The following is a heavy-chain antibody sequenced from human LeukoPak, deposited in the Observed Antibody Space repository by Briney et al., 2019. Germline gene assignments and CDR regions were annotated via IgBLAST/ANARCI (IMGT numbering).Heavy chain of an antibody. J-gene: IGHJ4*02. D-gene: IGHD3-22*01. CDR1: GGSFSAYY. Sequence: SETLSLTCAVYGGSFSAYYWSWIRQSPGKGLEWIGEINHSGSTSYNPSLKSRVTISVDTSKNQFSLKLSSVTAADTAVYYCARGQVGLSTMIVGRRGTRYYFDYWGQGTLVTVSS. V-gene: IGHV4-34*01. CDR3: ARGQVGLSTMIVGRRGTRYYFDY. CDR2: INHSGST.